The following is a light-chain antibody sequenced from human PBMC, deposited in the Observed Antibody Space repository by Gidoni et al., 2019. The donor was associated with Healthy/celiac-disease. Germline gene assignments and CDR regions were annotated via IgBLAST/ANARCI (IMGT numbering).Light chain of an antibody. CDR1: SSTIGSNY. J-gene: IGLJ1*01. CDR3: AAWDDSLSGYV. Sequence: QSVLTQPPSASGPPGQRVPISCSGSSSTIGSNYVYWYQQLPGTAPKLLIYRNNQRHSGVPDRFSGSKSGTSASLAISGLRSEDEADYYCAAWDDSLSGYVFGTGTKVTVL. CDR2: RNN. V-gene: IGLV1-47*01.